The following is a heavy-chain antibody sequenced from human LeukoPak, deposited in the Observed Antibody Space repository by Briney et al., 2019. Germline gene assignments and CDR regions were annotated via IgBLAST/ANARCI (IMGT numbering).Heavy chain of an antibody. CDR2: INPNSGGT. J-gene: IGHJ4*02. D-gene: IGHD3-3*01. V-gene: IGHV1-2*02. CDR3: ARAITIFGVAAPTGY. Sequence: ASVKVSCKASGYTFTDYYMHWVRQAPGQGLEWMGWINPNSGGTNYAQKFQGRVTLTRDTSISTAYMELSRLRSDDTAVYYCARAITIFGVAAPTGYWGQGTLVTVSS. CDR1: GYTFTDYY.